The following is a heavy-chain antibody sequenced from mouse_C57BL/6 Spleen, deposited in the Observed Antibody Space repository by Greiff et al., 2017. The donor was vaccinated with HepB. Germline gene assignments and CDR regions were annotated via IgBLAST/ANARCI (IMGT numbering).Heavy chain of an antibody. J-gene: IGHJ1*03. CDR3: ASYYYGSRGYFDV. D-gene: IGHD1-1*01. CDR2: IYPGSGNT. CDR1: GYTFTDYY. Sequence: VQLQQSGAELVRPGASVKLSCKASGYTFTDYYINWVKQRPGQGLEWIARIYPGSGNTYYNEKFKGKATLTAEKSSSTAYMQLSSLTSEDSAVYFCASYYYGSRGYFDVWGTGTTVTVSS. V-gene: IGHV1-76*01.